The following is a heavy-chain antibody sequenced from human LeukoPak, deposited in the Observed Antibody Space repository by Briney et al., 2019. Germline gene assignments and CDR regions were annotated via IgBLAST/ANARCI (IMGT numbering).Heavy chain of an antibody. CDR3: ARDSTYYYDSSGPFFDY. CDR2: IYYSGST. J-gene: IGHJ4*02. D-gene: IGHD3-22*01. CDR1: GYSISSSYY. V-gene: IGHV4-61*01. Sequence: SETLSLTCTVSGYSISSSYYWSWIRPPPGKGLEWIGYIYYSGSTNYNPSLKSRVTISVDTSKNQFSLKLSSVTAADTAVYYCARDSTYYYDSSGPFFDYWGQGTLVTVSS.